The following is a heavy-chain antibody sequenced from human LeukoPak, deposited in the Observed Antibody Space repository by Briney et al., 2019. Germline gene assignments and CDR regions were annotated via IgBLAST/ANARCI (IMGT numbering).Heavy chain of an antibody. J-gene: IGHJ4*02. V-gene: IGHV4-39*01. CDR3: ARRSHYYDSSGHYYYFDY. CDR1: GGSISSSSYY. D-gene: IGHD3-22*01. CDR2: IYYSGGT. Sequence: SETLSLTCTVSGGSISSSSYYWGWIRQPPGKGLEWIGSIYYSGGTYYNPSLKSRVTISVDTSKNQFSLKLSSVTAADTAVYYCARRSHYYDSSGHYYYFDYWGQGTLVTVSS.